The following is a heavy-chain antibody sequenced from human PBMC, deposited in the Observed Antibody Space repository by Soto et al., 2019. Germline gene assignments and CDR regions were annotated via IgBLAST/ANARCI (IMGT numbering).Heavy chain of an antibody. CDR3: ARDTLDYDFWSGYYKNWFDP. J-gene: IGHJ5*02. D-gene: IGHD3-3*01. CDR1: GYTFTSYG. CDR2: ISAYNGNT. Sequence: GPSVKVSCKASGYTFTSYGISWVRQAPGQGLEWMGWISAYNGNTNYAQKLQGRVTMTTDTSTSTAYMELRSLRSDDTAVYYCARDTLDYDFWSGYYKNWFDPWGQGTLVTVSS. V-gene: IGHV1-18*01.